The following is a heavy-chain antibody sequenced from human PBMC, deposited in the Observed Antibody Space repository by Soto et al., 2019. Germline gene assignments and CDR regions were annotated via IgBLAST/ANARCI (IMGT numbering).Heavy chain of an antibody. Sequence: GGSLRLSCAASGFTFSSYSMNWVRQAPGKGLEWVSSISSISSYIYYADSGKGRFTISRDNAKNSMYLQMNSLRAEDTAVYYCSRDLSGSYYYYYGLDVWGQGTTVTVSS. D-gene: IGHD1-26*01. CDR1: GFTFSSYS. J-gene: IGHJ6*02. CDR2: ISSISSYI. CDR3: SRDLSGSYYYYYGLDV. V-gene: IGHV3-21*01.